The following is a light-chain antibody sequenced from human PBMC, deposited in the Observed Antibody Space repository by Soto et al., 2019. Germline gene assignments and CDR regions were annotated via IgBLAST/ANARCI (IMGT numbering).Light chain of an antibody. CDR3: AAWDDSLNGWV. CDR1: SSNIGSNN. J-gene: IGLJ3*02. Sequence: QSVLTQPPSASGTPGQRVTISCSGSSSNIGSNNVNWYQQLPGTAPPLLIYSNNQRPSGVPDRFSGSKSGTSASLAISGLESEDEAEYYCAAWDDSLNGWVFGGGTKLTVL. CDR2: SNN. V-gene: IGLV1-44*01.